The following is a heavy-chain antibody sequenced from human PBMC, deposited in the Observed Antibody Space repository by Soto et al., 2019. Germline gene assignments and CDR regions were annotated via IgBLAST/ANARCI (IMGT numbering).Heavy chain of an antibody. CDR2: IDPSGGKT. V-gene: IGHV1-46*01. Sequence: ASVKVSCKASGYTFTRDQIHWVRQAPGQGLEWMGMIDPSGGKTNYAQKFQGRVTMTRDTSTSTVYMALSSLRSEDTAIYFCARVMRSLLSITALDTWGQGTLVTISS. D-gene: IGHD5-18*01. CDR3: ARVMRSLLSITALDT. J-gene: IGHJ5*02. CDR1: GYTFTRDQ.